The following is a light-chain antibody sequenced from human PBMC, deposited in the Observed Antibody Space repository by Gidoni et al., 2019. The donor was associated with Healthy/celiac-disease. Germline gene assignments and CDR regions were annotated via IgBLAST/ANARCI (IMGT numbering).Light chain of an antibody. J-gene: IGKJ1*01. V-gene: IGKV3-20*01. Sequence: EIVLTQSPGTLSLSPGERATLSCRASQSVSSSYLALYQQKHGQARRLLIYGASSRATGIPDSFSGSGSGTDFTLTISRLEPEDFAVYYCQQYGSSPWTFGQGTKVEIK. CDR1: QSVSSSY. CDR2: GAS. CDR3: QQYGSSPWT.